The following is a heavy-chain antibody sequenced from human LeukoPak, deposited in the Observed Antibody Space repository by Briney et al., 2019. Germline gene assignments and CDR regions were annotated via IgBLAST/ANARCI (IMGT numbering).Heavy chain of an antibody. CDR2: ISGSGGNT. V-gene: IGHV3-23*01. Sequence: GGSLRLSCAASGFTFDYYAMYWVRQAPGKGLEWVSAISGSGGNTYYADSMKGRFTISRDNSKNTLYLQMNSLRAEDTAVYYCAKDAAGPEYWGQGTLVTVSS. CDR3: AKDAAGPEY. J-gene: IGHJ4*02. CDR1: GFTFDYYA. D-gene: IGHD6-13*01.